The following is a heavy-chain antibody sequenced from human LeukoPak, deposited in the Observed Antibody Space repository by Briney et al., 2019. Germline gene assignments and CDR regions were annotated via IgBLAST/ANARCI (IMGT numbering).Heavy chain of an antibody. CDR3: ARDRSGWKRNDAFDI. J-gene: IGHJ3*02. CDR2: ISYDGSNK. V-gene: IGHV3-30-3*01. D-gene: IGHD6-19*01. Sequence: PGRSLRLSCAASGFTFSSYAMHWVRQAPGKGLEWVAVISYDGSNKYYADSVTGRFTISRDNAKNSLYLQMNSLRAEDTAVYYCARDRSGWKRNDAFDIWGQGTMVTVSS. CDR1: GFTFSSYA.